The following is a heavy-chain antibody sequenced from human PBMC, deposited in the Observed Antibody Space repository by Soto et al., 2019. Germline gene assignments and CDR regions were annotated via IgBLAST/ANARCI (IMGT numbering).Heavy chain of an antibody. Sequence: HVHLVQSGAEVKKPGASVKVSCKGSGYGFTTYGITWVRQAPGQGLEWMAWISAHNGNTNYAQKLQGRVTVTRDTSKSTAYMELRSLRSDDTAVYDCARGRYGDYWGQGALVTVSS. V-gene: IGHV1-18*01. D-gene: IGHD1-1*01. CDR2: ISAHNGNT. CDR3: ARGRYGDY. CDR1: GYGFTTYG. J-gene: IGHJ4*02.